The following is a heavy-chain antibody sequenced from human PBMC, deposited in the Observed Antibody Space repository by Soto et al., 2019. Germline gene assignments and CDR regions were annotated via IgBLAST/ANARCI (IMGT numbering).Heavy chain of an antibody. Sequence: PWGSLLLSCAASVFTFSSYEMNWGRQAPGKGLEWVSYISSSGSTIYYADSVKGRFTISRDNAKNTLYLQMNSMRAEDTAVYYCAKLVGVNTGYWGQGTQVTVSS. CDR2: ISSSGSTI. J-gene: IGHJ4*02. CDR3: AKLVGVNTGY. V-gene: IGHV3-48*03. CDR1: VFTFSSYE. D-gene: IGHD1-26*01.